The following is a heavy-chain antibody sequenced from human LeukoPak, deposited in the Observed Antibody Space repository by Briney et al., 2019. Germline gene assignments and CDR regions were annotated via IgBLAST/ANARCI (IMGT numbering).Heavy chain of an antibody. D-gene: IGHD3-10*01. CDR1: GGSISNYY. CDR3: ARLSPGFGELSRAFDI. J-gene: IGHJ3*02. Sequence: SETLSLTCTVSGGSISNYYWSWIRQPPGKGLEWIGYIYYSGSTNYNPSLKSRVTISVDTSKNQFSLKLSSVTAADTAVYYCARLSPGFGELSRAFDIWGQGTMVTVSS. CDR2: IYYSGST. V-gene: IGHV4-59*08.